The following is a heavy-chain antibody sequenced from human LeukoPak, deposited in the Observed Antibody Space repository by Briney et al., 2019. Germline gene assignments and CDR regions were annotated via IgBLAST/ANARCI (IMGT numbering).Heavy chain of an antibody. Sequence: SETPSLTCTVSGGSVSSISYYWGWVRQPPGKGLECIGIIYYSGSTFYNPSLKSRLTISVDTSKNQFSLQLSSVTAADTAFYYCAKIYGSFQNYFDYWGQGTLVTVSS. J-gene: IGHJ4*02. CDR2: IYYSGST. CDR3: AKIYGSFQNYFDY. D-gene: IGHD1-26*01. CDR1: GGSVSSISYY. V-gene: IGHV4-39*07.